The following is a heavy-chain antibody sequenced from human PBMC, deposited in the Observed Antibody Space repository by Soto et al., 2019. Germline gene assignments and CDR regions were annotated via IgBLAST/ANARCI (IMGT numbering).Heavy chain of an antibody. CDR1: GFTFSSYT. V-gene: IGHV3-21*01. CDR3: ARGGFCSSTSCYLLPFDP. CDR2: ISSSSSYI. D-gene: IGHD2-2*01. J-gene: IGHJ5*02. Sequence: EAQLVESGGGLVKPGGSLRLSCAASGFTFSSYTMNWVRQAPGKGLEWVSSISSSSSYIYYADSVKGRFTISRDNAESSLYLQMNSLRAEDTAVYYCARGGFCSSTSCYLLPFDPWGQGTLVTVSS.